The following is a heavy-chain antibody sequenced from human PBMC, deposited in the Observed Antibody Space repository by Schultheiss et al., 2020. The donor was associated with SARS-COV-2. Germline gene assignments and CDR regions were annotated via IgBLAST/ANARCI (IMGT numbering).Heavy chain of an antibody. J-gene: IGHJ6*02. Sequence: SVKVSCKASGYTFTSYDINWVRQATGQGLEWMGRIIPILGIANYAQKFQGRVTITADKSTSTAYMELRSLRSDDTAVYYCARAISERYPYYYYYYGMDVWGQGTTVTVSS. D-gene: IGHD3-9*01. CDR1: GYTFTSYD. V-gene: IGHV1-69*04. CDR2: IIPILGIA. CDR3: ARAISERYPYYYYYYGMDV.